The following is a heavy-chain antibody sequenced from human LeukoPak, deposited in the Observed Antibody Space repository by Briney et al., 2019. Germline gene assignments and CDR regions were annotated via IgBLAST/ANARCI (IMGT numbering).Heavy chain of an antibody. V-gene: IGHV4-61*02. Sequence: SQTLSLTCTVSGGSISSGSYYWSWIRQPAGKGLEWIGRIYTSGSTNYNPSLKGRVTISVDTSKNQFSLKLSSVTAADTAVYYCARGNRNYYDSSGYQLEPHFDYWGQGTLVTVSS. CDR1: GGSISSGSYY. J-gene: IGHJ4*02. D-gene: IGHD3-22*01. CDR2: IYTSGST. CDR3: ARGNRNYYDSSGYQLEPHFDY.